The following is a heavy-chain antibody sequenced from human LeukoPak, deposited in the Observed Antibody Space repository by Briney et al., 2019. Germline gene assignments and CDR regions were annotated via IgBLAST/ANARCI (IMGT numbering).Heavy chain of an antibody. CDR3: ARGLKYSSSWYIFDY. CDR2: INHSGST. Sequence: SETLSLTCAVYGGSFSGYYWSWIRQPPGKGLEWIGEINHSGSTNYNPSLKSRVTISVDTSKNQFLLMLSSVTAADTAVYYCARGLKYSSSWYIFDYWGQGTLVTVSS. D-gene: IGHD6-13*01. CDR1: GGSFSGYY. V-gene: IGHV4-34*01. J-gene: IGHJ4*02.